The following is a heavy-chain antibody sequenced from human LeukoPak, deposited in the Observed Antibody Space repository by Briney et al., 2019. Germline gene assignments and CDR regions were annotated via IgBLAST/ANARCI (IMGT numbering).Heavy chain of an antibody. V-gene: IGHV3-15*01. J-gene: IGHJ4*02. D-gene: IGHD6-6*01. CDR3: TSDRGIAARPLFDL. CDR2: LKSKTDGGAT. Sequence: GGPLRLSCAGSGFPFSKAWMSWVRQAPGEGLEWLGRLKSKTDGGATDYAAPVKGRFSLSRNDSKNALYLQMNSLKIEDTAVYYCTSDRGIAARPLFDLWGQGTLVTVSS. CDR1: GFPFSKAW.